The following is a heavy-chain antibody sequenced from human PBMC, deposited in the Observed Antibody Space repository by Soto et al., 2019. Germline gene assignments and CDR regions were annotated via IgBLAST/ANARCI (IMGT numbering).Heavy chain of an antibody. CDR3: ARDSSGYYSF. V-gene: IGHV3-53*01. CDR1: GFSVSSNY. D-gene: IGHD3-22*01. J-gene: IGHJ4*02. CDR2: IYSGGST. Sequence: GGSLRLSCAASGFSVSSNYMSWVRQAPGKGLEWVSVIYSGGSTYYADSVKGRFTISRDNSKNTLYLQMNSLRAEDTAVYCCARDSSGYYSFWGQGTLVSVSS.